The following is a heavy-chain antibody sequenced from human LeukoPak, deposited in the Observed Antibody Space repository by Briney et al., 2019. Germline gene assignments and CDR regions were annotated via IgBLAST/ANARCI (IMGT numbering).Heavy chain of an antibody. V-gene: IGHV3-48*03. CDR1: GFTFSSYE. Sequence: GGSLRLSCAASGFTFSSYEMNWVRQAPGKGLEWVSYISSSGSTMYYADSVKGRFTISRDNAKNSLYLQMNSLRVEDTAVYYCARGRDQKSGGYWGQGTLVTASS. J-gene: IGHJ4*02. CDR2: ISSSGSTM. D-gene: IGHD3-10*01. CDR3: ARGRDQKSGGY.